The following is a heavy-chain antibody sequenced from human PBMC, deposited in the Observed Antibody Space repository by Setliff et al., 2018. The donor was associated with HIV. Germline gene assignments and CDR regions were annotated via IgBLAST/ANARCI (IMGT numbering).Heavy chain of an antibody. D-gene: IGHD3-9*01. CDR3: ARQDIPTGYYLFDY. Sequence: ASVKVSCKASGYKFTGHHIQWMRQAPGQGLEWMGRINPNMGDTQYAQKFQGRIIMTRDTSINTVYTELSSLTSDDTALYYCARQDIPTGYYLFDYWGQGTLVTVSS. CDR2: INPNMGDT. J-gene: IGHJ4*02. CDR1: GYKFTGHH. V-gene: IGHV1-2*06.